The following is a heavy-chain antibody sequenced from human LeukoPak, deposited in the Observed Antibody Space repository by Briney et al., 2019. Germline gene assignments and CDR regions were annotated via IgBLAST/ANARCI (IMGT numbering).Heavy chain of an antibody. V-gene: IGHV3-30*03. D-gene: IGHD3-22*01. J-gene: IGHJ4*02. CDR3: ARGPSYYYDGSAYSISY. CDR1: GFTFEDYG. Sequence: PGGSLRLSCAASGFTFEDYGMSWVRQAPGKGLEWVAVTSYDGSDEYYADSVRGRFTISRDKSKNTLYLQMNSLRVDDTAVYYCARGPSYYYDGSAYSISYWGEGTLVTVSS. CDR2: TSYDGSDE.